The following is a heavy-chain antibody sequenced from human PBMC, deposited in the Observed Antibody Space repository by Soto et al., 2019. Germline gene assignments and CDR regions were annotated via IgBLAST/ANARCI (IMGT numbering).Heavy chain of an antibody. Sequence: ASVKVSCQASGGAFSSYTISWVRQAPGQGLEWMGRIIPILGIANYAQKFQGRVTITADKSTSTAYMELSSLRSEDTAVYYCVSRGNSRYYYYYYGMDVWGQGTTVTVSS. V-gene: IGHV1-69*02. D-gene: IGHD2-21*02. J-gene: IGHJ6*02. CDR1: GGAFSSYT. CDR3: VSRGNSRYYYYYYGMDV. CDR2: IIPILGIA.